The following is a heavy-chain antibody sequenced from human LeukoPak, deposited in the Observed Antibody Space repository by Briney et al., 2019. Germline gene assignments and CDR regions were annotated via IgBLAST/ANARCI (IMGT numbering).Heavy chain of an antibody. Sequence: SETLSLTCTVSGGSISSSSYYWGWIRQPPGKGLEWIGSIYYSESTYYNPSLKSRVTISVDTSKNQFSLKLSSVTAADTAVYYCARGADYDFWSGYYVGNWFDPWGQGTLVTVSS. J-gene: IGHJ5*02. CDR3: ARGADYDFWSGYYVGNWFDP. D-gene: IGHD3-3*01. V-gene: IGHV4-39*01. CDR2: IYYSEST. CDR1: GGSISSSSYY.